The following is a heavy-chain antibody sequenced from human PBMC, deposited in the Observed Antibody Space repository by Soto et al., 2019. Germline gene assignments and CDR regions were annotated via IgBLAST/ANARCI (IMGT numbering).Heavy chain of an antibody. CDR3: ARLPDR. CDR2: IYHSGST. D-gene: IGHD2-2*01. J-gene: IGHJ5*02. Sequence: PSETLSLTCAVSGGSISSGGYSWSWIRQPSGKGLEWIGYIYHSGSTYYNPSLKSRVTISVDRSKNQFSLKLSSVTAADTAVYYCARLPDRWGQGTLVTSPQ. CDR1: GGSISSGGYS. V-gene: IGHV4-30-2*01.